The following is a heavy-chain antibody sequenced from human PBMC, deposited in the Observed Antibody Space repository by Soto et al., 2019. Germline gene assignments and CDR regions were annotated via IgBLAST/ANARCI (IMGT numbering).Heavy chain of an antibody. CDR1: GGTFSSYA. V-gene: IGHV1-69*13. CDR3: ASTRGSSGHNWFDP. Sequence: ASVKVSCKASGGTFSSYAISWVRQAPGQGLEWMGGIIPIFGTANYAQKFQGRVTITADESTSTAYMELSSLRSEDTAVYYCASTRGSSGHNWFDPWGQGTLVTAPQ. CDR2: IIPIFGTA. J-gene: IGHJ5*02. D-gene: IGHD3-22*01.